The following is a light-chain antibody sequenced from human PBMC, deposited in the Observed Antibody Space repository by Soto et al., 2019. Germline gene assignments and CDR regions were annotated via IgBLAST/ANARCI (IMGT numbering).Light chain of an antibody. CDR1: QSVSSSY. V-gene: IGKV3-20*01. CDR3: QQYGSSGT. J-gene: IGKJ1*01. CDR2: GAS. Sequence: ESVLTQAPGTLSLSPGERATLSCRASQSVSSSYLAWYQQKPGQAPRLLIYGASSRATGIPDRFSGSGSGTDFTLTISRLEPEDFAVYYCQQYGSSGTFGPGTKV.